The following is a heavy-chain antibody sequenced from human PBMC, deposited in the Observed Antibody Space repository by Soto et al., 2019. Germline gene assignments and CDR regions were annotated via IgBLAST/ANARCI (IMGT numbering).Heavy chain of an antibody. J-gene: IGHJ4*02. CDR3: ARGFIPENY. CDR1: GYTFSDYG. Sequence: QVHLVKSEGEVKKPGASVKVSCKTSGYTFSDYGVSWVREARGQALEWMGRINTFNGNTKYEHKFQGRGSLSIDTATRTVFLELTILKFDDAAVYYWARGFIPENYWGQGTRVTVSS. CDR2: INTFNGNT. V-gene: IGHV1-18*01. D-gene: IGHD2-2*01.